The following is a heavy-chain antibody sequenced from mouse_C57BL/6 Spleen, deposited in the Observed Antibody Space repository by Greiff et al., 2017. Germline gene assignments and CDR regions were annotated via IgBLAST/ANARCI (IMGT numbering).Heavy chain of an antibody. D-gene: IGHD2-2*01. CDR1: GFSLSTSGMG. CDR2: IYWDDDK. Sequence: QVTLKESGPGILQSSQTLSLTCSFSGFSLSTSGMGVSWIRQPSGKGLEWLAHIYWDDDKRYNPSLKSRLTISKATSRHQLFIKITNVDPTDTATCFCARRAGFYSFDFWGQGTSVTVSS. V-gene: IGHV8-12*01. CDR3: ARRAGFYSFDF. J-gene: IGHJ4*01.